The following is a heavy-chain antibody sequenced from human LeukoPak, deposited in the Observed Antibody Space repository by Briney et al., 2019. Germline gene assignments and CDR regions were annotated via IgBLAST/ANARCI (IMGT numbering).Heavy chain of an antibody. V-gene: IGHV1-2*02. CDR2: INPNSGGT. CDR3: ATGYSSSWYSNPFDY. CDR1: GCTFTGYY. D-gene: IGHD6-13*01. J-gene: IGHJ4*02. Sequence: ASVKVSCKASGCTFTGYYMHWVRQAPGQGLEWMGWINPNSGGTNYAQKFQGRVTMTRDTSISTAYMEPSRLRSDDTAVYYCATGYSSSWYSNPFDYWGQGTLVTVSS.